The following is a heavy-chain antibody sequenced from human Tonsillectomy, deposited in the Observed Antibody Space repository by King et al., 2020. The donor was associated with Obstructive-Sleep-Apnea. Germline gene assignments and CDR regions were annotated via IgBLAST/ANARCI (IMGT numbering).Heavy chain of an antibody. D-gene: IGHD5-18*01. J-gene: IGHJ4*02. V-gene: IGHV4-59*08. CDR2: VYYSGCT. CDR3: AISVDTALVFDY. CDR1: GGSISSYY. Sequence: VQLQESGPGLVKPSETLSLTCTVSGGSISSYYWSWILQPPGKGLEWIVYVYYSGCTNYNPSLKSRVTISVDTSKKQFSLKLSSVTAADTAVYYCAISVDTALVFDYWGQGTLVTVSS.